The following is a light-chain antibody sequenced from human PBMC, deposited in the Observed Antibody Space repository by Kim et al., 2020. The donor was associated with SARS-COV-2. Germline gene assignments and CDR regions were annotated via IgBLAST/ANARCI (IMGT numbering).Light chain of an antibody. Sequence: GQSVTISCTGTSSAVGAYNLVSWYQQHPGQAPKFMIHDVSQRPSGVSNRFSGSKSGNTASLTISGLQAEDEADYYCTSYTRSDTWVFGGGTQLTVL. V-gene: IGLV2-14*03. J-gene: IGLJ3*02. CDR3: TSYTRSDTWV. CDR2: DVS. CDR1: SSAVGAYNL.